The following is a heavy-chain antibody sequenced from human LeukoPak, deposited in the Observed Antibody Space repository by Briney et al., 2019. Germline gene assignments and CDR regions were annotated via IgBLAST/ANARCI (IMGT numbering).Heavy chain of an antibody. CDR2: ISSSSSYI. Sequence: GGSLRLSCAASGFTFSSNSMNWVRQAPGKGLEWVSSISSSSSYIYYADSVKGRFTISRDNAKNSLYLQMNSLRAEDTAVYYCARDLKDRVTGTTFDYWGQGTLVTVSS. V-gene: IGHV3-21*01. J-gene: IGHJ4*02. CDR3: ARDLKDRVTGTTFDY. D-gene: IGHD1-7*01. CDR1: GFTFSSNS.